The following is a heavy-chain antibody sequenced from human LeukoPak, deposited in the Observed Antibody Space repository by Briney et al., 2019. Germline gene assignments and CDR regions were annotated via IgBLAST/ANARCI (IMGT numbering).Heavy chain of an antibody. CDR3: ARVMGDGYNSIDY. CDR1: GGTFSSYA. CDR2: IIPILGIA. J-gene: IGHJ4*02. Sequence: SVKVSCKASGGTFSSYAISWVRQAPGQGLEWIGRIIPILGIANYAQKFQGRVTITADKSTSTAYMELSSLRSEDTAVYYCARVMGDGYNSIDYWGQGTLVTVSS. V-gene: IGHV1-69*04. D-gene: IGHD5-24*01.